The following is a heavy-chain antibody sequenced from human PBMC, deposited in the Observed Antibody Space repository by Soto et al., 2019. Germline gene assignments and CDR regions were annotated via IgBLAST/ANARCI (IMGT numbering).Heavy chain of an antibody. CDR3: ARLQAASGDNDLTFDY. D-gene: IGHD6-13*01. CDR1: GYSFTSYW. Sequence: EVQLVQSGAEVKKPGESLRISCKGSGYSFTSYWISWVRQMPGKGLEWMGRIDPSDSYTNSSPSFQGHVPISADKSISTAYLQWSSLKASDTAMYYCARLQAASGDNDLTFDYWGQGTLVNVSS. CDR2: IDPSDSYT. V-gene: IGHV5-10-1*01. J-gene: IGHJ4*02.